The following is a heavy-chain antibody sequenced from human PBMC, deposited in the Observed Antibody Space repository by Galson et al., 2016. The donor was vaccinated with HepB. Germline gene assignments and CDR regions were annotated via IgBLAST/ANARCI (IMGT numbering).Heavy chain of an antibody. D-gene: IGHD4/OR15-4a*01. Sequence: SVKVSCQGSGATFSKHGINWVRQAPGYGLEWMGSIIPIIRITDYAQKFRGRVTVTAAAAINTGHMELSGLTFEDRAVYYFARFGPRDFGMWNLEFYFFFGMDVWGLGTTFTVSS. CDR2: IIPIIRIT. J-gene: IGHJ6*01. CDR3: ARFGPRDFGMWNLEFYFFFGMDV. V-gene: IGHV1-69*04. CDR1: GATFSKHG.